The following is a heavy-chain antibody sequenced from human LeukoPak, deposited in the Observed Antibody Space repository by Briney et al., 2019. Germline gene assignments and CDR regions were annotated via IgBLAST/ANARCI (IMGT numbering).Heavy chain of an antibody. CDR3: VRGAPFDY. J-gene: IGHJ4*02. V-gene: IGHV3-74*01. CDR2: INSDGSNI. Sequence: PGGSLRLSCAGSGFTFSSYWMHWVRQGQGKKGLPWVARINSDGSNIRYADSVEGRFTISRDNAKNTLDLQMNSLRAEDTAVYYCVRGAPFDYWGKGTLVTVSS. CDR1: GFTFSSYW.